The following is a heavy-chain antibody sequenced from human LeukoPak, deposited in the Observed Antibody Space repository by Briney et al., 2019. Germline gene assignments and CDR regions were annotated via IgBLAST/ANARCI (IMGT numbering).Heavy chain of an antibody. V-gene: IGHV4-4*07. CDR1: GGSISSYY. D-gene: IGHD2-21*02. J-gene: IGHJ5*02. CDR3: ARVTDPRYNWFDP. CDR2: IHASGST. Sequence: SETLSLTCTFSGGSISSYYWTWIRQPAGKGPEWIGRIHASGSTNYNPSPKSRVNMSVDTSKNQFSLRLNSVTAADTAVYYCARVTDPRYNWFDPWGQGTLVTVSS.